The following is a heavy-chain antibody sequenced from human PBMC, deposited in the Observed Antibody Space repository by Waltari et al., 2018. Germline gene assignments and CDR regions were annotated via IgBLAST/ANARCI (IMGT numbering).Heavy chain of an antibody. Sequence: QVQLQESGPGLVKPSETLSLTCTVSGGSISSYYWSWIRQPPGKGLEWIGYIYYSGSTNYNPSLKSRVTISVDTSKNQFSLKLSSVTAADTAVYYCARGIAAAGRWYFDLWGRDTLVTVSS. D-gene: IGHD6-13*01. CDR1: GGSISSYY. CDR3: ARGIAAAGRWYFDL. J-gene: IGHJ2*01. CDR2: IYYSGST. V-gene: IGHV4-59*01.